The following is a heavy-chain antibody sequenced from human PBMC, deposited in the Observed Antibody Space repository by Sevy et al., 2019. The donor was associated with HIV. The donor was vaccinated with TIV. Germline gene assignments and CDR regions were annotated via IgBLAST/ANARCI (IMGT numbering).Heavy chain of an antibody. CDR1: GYTFTSYG. V-gene: IGHV1-18*01. CDR3: ARLHSSSWLNNNWFDP. Sequence: ASVKVSCKASGYTFTSYGISWVRQAPGQGLEWMGWISAYNGNTNYAQKLQGRVTMTTDTSTSTAYMELRSLRSDDTAVYYWARLHSSSWLNNNWFDPWGQGTLVTVSS. CDR2: ISAYNGNT. D-gene: IGHD6-13*01. J-gene: IGHJ5*02.